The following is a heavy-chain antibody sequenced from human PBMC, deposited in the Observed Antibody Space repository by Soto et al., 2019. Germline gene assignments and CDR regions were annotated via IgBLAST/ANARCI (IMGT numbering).Heavy chain of an antibody. V-gene: IGHV3-21*04. CDR2: ISSGSTYI. D-gene: IGHD3-9*01. J-gene: IGHJ4*02. Sequence: GGSLRHTCAAAGCAFSSFSMHWVSQAPGKGLEWVSSISSGSTYIDYADSVKGRFTVSRDSAKKSLYLQMDSLRAEDTAVYYCARDRGGDDILTGCFDYWGQGTLVTVSS. CDR3: ARDRGGDDILTGCFDY. CDR1: GCAFSSFS.